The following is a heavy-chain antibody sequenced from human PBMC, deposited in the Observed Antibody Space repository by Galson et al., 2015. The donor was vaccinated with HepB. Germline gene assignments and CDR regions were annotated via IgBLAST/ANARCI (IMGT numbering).Heavy chain of an antibody. CDR1: GFTFSSYA. Sequence: SLRLSCAASGFTFSSYAMHWVRQAPGKGLAWVAVISYDGSNQYYADSVKGRFTISRDNSKNTLYLQMNSLRAEDTAVYYCARADPYDSSGYYNWFDPWGQGTLVTVSS. J-gene: IGHJ5*02. CDR2: ISYDGSNQ. D-gene: IGHD3-22*01. CDR3: ARADPYDSSGYYNWFDP. V-gene: IGHV3-30-3*01.